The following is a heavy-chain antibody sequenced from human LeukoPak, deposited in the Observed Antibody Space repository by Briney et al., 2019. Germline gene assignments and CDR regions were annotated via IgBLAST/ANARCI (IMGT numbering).Heavy chain of an antibody. V-gene: IGHV3-23*01. D-gene: IGHD3-22*01. CDR2: ISGSGRTT. CDR1: GFTFSSYA. J-gene: IGHJ4*02. CDR3: AKADDSSGYYYAGLDY. Sequence: GRSLRLSCAASGFTFSSYAMSWVRQAPGKGLEWVSAISGSGRTTYYADSVKGRFTISRDNSKSTLYLQMNSLRAEDTAVYYCAKADDSSGYYYAGLDYWGQGTLVTVSS.